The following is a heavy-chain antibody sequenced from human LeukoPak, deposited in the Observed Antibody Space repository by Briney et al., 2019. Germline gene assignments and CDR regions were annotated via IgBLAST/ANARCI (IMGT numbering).Heavy chain of an antibody. CDR2: IYYSGST. CDR3: ARGPSPNSYYFDY. J-gene: IGHJ4*02. CDR1: GGSISSGGYY. Sequence: SETLSLTCTVSGGSISSGGYYWSWIRQHPGKGLEWIGYIYYSGSTYYNPSLKSRVTISVDTSKNQFSLKLSSVTAADTAVYYCARGPSPNSYYFDYWGQGTLVTVSS. V-gene: IGHV4-31*03. D-gene: IGHD4-23*01.